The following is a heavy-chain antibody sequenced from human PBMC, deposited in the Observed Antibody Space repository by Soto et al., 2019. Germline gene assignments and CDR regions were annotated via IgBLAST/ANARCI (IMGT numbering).Heavy chain of an antibody. CDR2: IYYSGST. CDR1: GGSISSSRYY. Sequence: PSETLSLTCTVSGGSISSSRYYWGWIRQPPGKGLEWIGSIYYSGSTYYNPSLKSRVTISVDTSKNQFSLKLISVTAADTAVYYCARHGADRYYYDSSGYYVDYWGQGTLVTVS. CDR3: ARHGADRYYYDSSGYYVDY. D-gene: IGHD3-22*01. J-gene: IGHJ4*02. V-gene: IGHV4-39*01.